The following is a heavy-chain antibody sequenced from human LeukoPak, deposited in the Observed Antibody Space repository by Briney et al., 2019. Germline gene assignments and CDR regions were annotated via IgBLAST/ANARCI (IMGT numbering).Heavy chain of an antibody. CDR2: ISWNSGSI. J-gene: IGHJ5*02. D-gene: IGHD2-2*02. CDR1: GFTFDDYA. Sequence: GGSLRLPCAASGFTFDDYAMHWVRQAPGKGLEWVSGISWNSGSIGYADSVKGRFTISRDNAKDTLFLQLNSLTAADTAMYFCAKASVAIPQYCNSWGQGTLVTVSS. CDR3: AKASVAIPQYCNS. V-gene: IGHV3-9*01.